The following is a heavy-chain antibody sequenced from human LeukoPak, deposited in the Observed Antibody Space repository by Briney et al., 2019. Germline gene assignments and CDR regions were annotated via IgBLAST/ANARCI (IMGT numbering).Heavy chain of an antibody. CDR2: ISWNSGSI. CDR3: AKAVVAGTGGAFDI. CDR1: GFTFGDYA. D-gene: IGHD6-19*01. J-gene: IGHJ3*02. Sequence: PGGSLRLSCAAPGFTFGDYAMHWVRQAPGKGLEWVSGISWNSGSIGYADSVKGRFTISRDNAKNSLYLQMNSLRAEDTALYYCAKAVVAGTGGAFDIWGQGTMVTVSS. V-gene: IGHV3-9*01.